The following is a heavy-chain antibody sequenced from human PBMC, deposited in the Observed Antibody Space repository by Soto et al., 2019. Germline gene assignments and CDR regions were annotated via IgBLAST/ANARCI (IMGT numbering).Heavy chain of an antibody. Sequence: PGESLKISCAASGFTFSSYDMHWVRQATGKGLERVSAIGTAGDTYYPGSVKGRFTISRENAKNSFYLQMNSLRAGDTAVYYCARGAGGYGSVPYYFDYWGQGTLVTVSS. CDR1: GFTFSSYD. CDR2: IGTAGDT. J-gene: IGHJ4*02. D-gene: IGHD3-10*01. CDR3: ARGAGGYGSVPYYFDY. V-gene: IGHV3-13*04.